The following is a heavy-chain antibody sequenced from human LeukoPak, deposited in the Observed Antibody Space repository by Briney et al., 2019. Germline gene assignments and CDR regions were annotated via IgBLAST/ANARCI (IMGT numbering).Heavy chain of an antibody. V-gene: IGHV3-23*01. CDR2: ICGSGGRT. J-gene: IGHJ4*02. Sequence: PGGSLRLSCAVSGITLSNYGMSWVRQAPGKGLEWVAGICGSGGRTNYADSVKGRFTASRDNPKNTLYLQMNSLRAEDTAVYFCAKRGVVIRVILVGFHKEANYFDSWGQGALVTVSS. CDR1: GITLSNYG. D-gene: IGHD3-22*01. CDR3: AKRGVVIRVILVGFHKEANYFDS.